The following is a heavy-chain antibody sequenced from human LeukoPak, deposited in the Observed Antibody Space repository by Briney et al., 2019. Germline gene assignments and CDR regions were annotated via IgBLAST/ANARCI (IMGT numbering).Heavy chain of an antibody. J-gene: IGHJ6*02. D-gene: IGHD3-10*01. Sequence: PSETLSLTCTVSGGSISSGGYYWSWIRQHPGKGLEWIGYIYYSGSTYYNPSLKSRVTISVDTSKNQFSLKLSSVTAADTAVYYCARRRMTLTRYHYGMDVWGQGTTVTVSS. V-gene: IGHV4-31*03. CDR3: ARRRMTLTRYHYGMDV. CDR2: IYYSGST. CDR1: GGSISSGGYY.